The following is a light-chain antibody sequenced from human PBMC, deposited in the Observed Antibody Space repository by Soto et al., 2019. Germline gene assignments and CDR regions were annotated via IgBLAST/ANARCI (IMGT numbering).Light chain of an antibody. J-gene: IGLJ1*01. V-gene: IGLV2-14*03. CDR3: SSYTSSSTLEV. Sequence: QSALTQPASVSGSPGQSITISCTGTSSDVGGHNYVSWYQQHPGKAPKLMIYDVSNRPSGVSNRFSGSKSGNTASLTISGLQAEDEGDYYCSSYTSSSTLEVFGTGTKLTV. CDR2: DVS. CDR1: SSDVGGHNY.